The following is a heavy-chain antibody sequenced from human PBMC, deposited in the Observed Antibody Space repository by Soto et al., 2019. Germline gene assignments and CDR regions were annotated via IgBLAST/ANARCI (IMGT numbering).Heavy chain of an antibody. V-gene: IGHV4-31*03. D-gene: IGHD2-21*01. CDR2: IYVTGAV. CDR1: GAALNSGNYY. Sequence: SETLSLTCSVSGAALNSGNYYWSWIRQVPGKGLECIGHIYVTGAVDYNPSLRDRITISQDTSERQFSLNLRLVTAADTAVYYCARLRIATNNYKWFDPWGQGTLVTVSS. CDR3: ARLRIATNNYKWFDP. J-gene: IGHJ5*02.